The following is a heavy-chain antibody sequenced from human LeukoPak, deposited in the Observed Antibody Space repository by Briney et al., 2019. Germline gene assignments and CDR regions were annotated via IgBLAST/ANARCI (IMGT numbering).Heavy chain of an antibody. CDR2: IFYSGST. J-gene: IGHJ4*02. Sequence: PSETLSLTCTVSSGSISTSNYYWGWVRQPPGKALEWIGNIFYSGSTYYSPSLKSRVTISLDTSKNQFSLKLSSVTAADTAVYYCARANRVSLYYFDYWGQGTLVTVSS. CDR1: SGSISTSNYY. D-gene: IGHD5/OR15-5a*01. CDR3: ARANRVSLYYFDY. V-gene: IGHV4-39*07.